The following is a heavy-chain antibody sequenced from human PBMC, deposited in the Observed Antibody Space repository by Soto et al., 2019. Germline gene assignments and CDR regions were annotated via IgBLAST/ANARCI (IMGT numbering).Heavy chain of an antibody. Sequence: GGSLRLSCAASGFTFSYYSMNWVRLAPGKGLEYIAYISSGSETIHYTDSVKGRFTISRDNAKNSLFLQMDSQRPDDTAVYYCAKTLSSNYNRDSGGPGTLVTVSS. CDR2: ISSGSETI. J-gene: IGHJ5*01. CDR3: AKTLSSNYNRDS. V-gene: IGHV3-48*01. CDR1: GFTFSYYS. D-gene: IGHD4-4*01.